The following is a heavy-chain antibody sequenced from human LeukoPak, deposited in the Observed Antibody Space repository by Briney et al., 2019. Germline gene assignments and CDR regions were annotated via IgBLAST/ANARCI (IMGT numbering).Heavy chain of an antibody. CDR1: GGSFSGYY. CDR2: INHSGST. J-gene: IGHJ4*02. V-gene: IGHV4-34*01. D-gene: IGHD3-22*01. Sequence: SETLSLTCAVYGGSFSGYYWSWIRQPPGKGLEWIGEINHSGSTNYNPSLKSRVTISVDTSKNQFSLKLSSVTAADTAVYYCARAHYYDSSGRLIPDYWGQGTLVTVSS. CDR3: ARAHYYDSSGRLIPDY.